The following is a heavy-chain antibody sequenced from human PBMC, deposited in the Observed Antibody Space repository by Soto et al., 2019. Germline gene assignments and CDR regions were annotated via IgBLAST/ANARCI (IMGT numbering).Heavy chain of an antibody. D-gene: IGHD3-10*01. CDR3: AHRPGFSMAFDY. V-gene: IGHV2-5*02. Sequence: QITLKESGPTLVKPTQTLTLTCNFSGFSLSTYGVGVGWIRQPPGKALEWLALIYWDDDTRFSPSLNSRLAITKGPSKSQVVLTMTHLDPVDTATYFCAHRPGFSMAFDYWGPGSLVTVSS. CDR1: GFSLSTYGVG. J-gene: IGHJ4*02. CDR2: IYWDDDT.